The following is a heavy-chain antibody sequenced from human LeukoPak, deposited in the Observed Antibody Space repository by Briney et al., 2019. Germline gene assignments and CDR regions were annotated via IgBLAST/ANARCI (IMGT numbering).Heavy chain of an antibody. J-gene: IGHJ4*02. D-gene: IGHD3-3*01. CDR3: AKVFWSGYFRYFDY. CDR2: INSDGSST. V-gene: IGHV3-74*01. Sequence: GGSLRLSCAASGFTFSSYWMHWVRQAPGKGLVWVSRINSDGSSTSYADSVKGRFTISRDNAKNTLYLQMNSLRAEDTAVYYCAKVFWSGYFRYFDYWGQGTLVTVSS. CDR1: GFTFSSYW.